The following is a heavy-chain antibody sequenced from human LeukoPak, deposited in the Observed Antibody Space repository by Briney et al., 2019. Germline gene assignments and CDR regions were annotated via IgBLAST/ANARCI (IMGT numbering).Heavy chain of an antibody. V-gene: IGHV3-30*18. CDR3: AKRGSGYDSSGYYYFDY. CDR2: ISYDGSKN. J-gene: IGHJ4*02. CDR1: GFTFSSYG. D-gene: IGHD3-22*01. Sequence: SGGSLRLSCAASGFTFSSYGMHWVRQAPGKGLEWVAFISYDGSKNYYADSVKGRFTISRDNSKNTLYLQMNSLRAEDTAVYYCAKRGSGYDSSGYYYFDYWGQGTLVTVSS.